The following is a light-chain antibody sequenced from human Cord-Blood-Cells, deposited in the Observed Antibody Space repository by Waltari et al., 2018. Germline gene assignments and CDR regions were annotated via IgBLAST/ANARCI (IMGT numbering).Light chain of an antibody. V-gene: IGKV1-33*01. J-gene: IGKJ4*01. CDR1: QDISNY. CDR3: QQYDNLLSLT. CDR2: DAS. Sequence: DIQMTQSPSSLSASVGDRVTITCQASQDISNYLNWYQQKPGKAPKLLIYDASNLETGVPSRFSGSGSGTDFIFTISSLQPEDIATYYCQQYDNLLSLTFGGGTKVEIK.